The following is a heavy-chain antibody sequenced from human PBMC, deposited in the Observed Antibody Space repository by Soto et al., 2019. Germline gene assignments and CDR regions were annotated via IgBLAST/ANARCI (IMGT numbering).Heavy chain of an antibody. J-gene: IGHJ6*02. CDR2: RKHKENEK. CDR1: GFTFSAYW. V-gene: IGHV3-7*01. CDR3: AIITHGFSMDV. Sequence: GSLSPSCAASGFTFSAYWTSWVRQSPGRRRGCMAKRKHKENEKYYVDTVKGRFTISRDNAKNALFMEMNSLRAEDTAVFYCAIITHGFSMDVWGQGTTVTVSS. D-gene: IGHD1-20*01.